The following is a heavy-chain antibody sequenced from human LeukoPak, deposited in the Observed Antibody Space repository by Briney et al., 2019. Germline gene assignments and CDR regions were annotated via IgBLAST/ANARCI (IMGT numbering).Heavy chain of an antibody. CDR2: INHSGST. D-gene: IGHD3-22*01. V-gene: IGHV4-34*01. J-gene: IGHJ3*02. CDR3: ARITMTRAFDI. Sequence: SETLSLTCAVYGGSFSGYYWSWIRQPPGKGLEWIGEINHSGSTNYNPSLKSRVTISVDTSKNQFSLKLSSVTAADTAVYYCARITMTRAFDIWGQGTMVTVSS. CDR1: GGSFSGYY.